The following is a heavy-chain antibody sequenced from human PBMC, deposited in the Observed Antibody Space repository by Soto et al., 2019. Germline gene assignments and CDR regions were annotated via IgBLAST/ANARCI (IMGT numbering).Heavy chain of an antibody. J-gene: IGHJ3*02. CDR1: GYTFTSYG. V-gene: IGHV1-18*01. Sequence: ASVKVSCKSSGYTFTSYGISWVRQAPGQGLEWMGWISAYNGNTNYAQKLQGRVTMTTDTSTSTAYMELRSLRSDDTAVYYCARDRVRGSGGYYPNDAFDIWGQGTMVTVSS. CDR3: ARDRVRGSGGYYPNDAFDI. CDR2: ISAYNGNT. D-gene: IGHD3-10*01.